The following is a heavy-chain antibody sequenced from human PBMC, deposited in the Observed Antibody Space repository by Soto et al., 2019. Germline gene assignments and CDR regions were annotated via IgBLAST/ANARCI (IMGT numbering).Heavy chain of an antibody. Sequence: ASVKVSCKASGYTFTGYYMHWVRQAPGQGLEWMGWINPNSGGTNYAQKFQGRVTMTRDTSISTAYMELSRLRSDDTAVYYCARDLGRSWLGHFYGMDVWGQGTTVTVSS. D-gene: IGHD6-19*01. V-gene: IGHV1-2*02. CDR2: INPNSGGT. CDR3: ARDLGRSWLGHFYGMDV. J-gene: IGHJ6*02. CDR1: GYTFTGYY.